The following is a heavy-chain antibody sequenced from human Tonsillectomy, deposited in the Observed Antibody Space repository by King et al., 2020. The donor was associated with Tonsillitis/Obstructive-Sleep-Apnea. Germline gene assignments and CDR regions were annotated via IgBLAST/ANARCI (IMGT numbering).Heavy chain of an antibody. Sequence: VQLVESGGGLVQPGGPLRLSCVASGFTFSDHYMDWARQAPGKGLEWVGRTRNKANSYTTEYAASVKGRFTISRDDSRNSLYLQMKSLKTEDTAVYYCVRVRSIVGAYDLDYWGQGTLVTVSS. CDR2: TRNKANSYTT. CDR1: GFTFSDHY. V-gene: IGHV3-72*01. J-gene: IGHJ4*02. CDR3: VRVRSIVGAYDLDY. D-gene: IGHD1-26*01.